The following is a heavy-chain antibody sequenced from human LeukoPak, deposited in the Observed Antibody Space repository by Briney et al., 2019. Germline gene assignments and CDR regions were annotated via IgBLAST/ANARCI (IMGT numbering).Heavy chain of an antibody. CDR1: GXSFSDYW. D-gene: IGHD1-26*01. CDR2: IYPGDSNV. J-gene: IGHJ4*02. CDR3: ARSLGGSYYHYFDY. V-gene: IGHV5-51*01. Sequence: GESLKISCKGSGXSFSDYWIGWVRQMPGKGLEWMGIIYPGDSNVRYSPSFQGQVTISADKSISTAYLQLSSLKASDTAMYYCARSLGGSYYHYFDYWGQGTLVTVSS.